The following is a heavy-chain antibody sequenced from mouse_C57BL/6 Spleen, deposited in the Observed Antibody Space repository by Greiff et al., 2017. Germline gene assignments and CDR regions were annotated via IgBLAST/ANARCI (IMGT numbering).Heavy chain of an antibody. D-gene: IGHD2-3*01. Sequence: QVQLQQSGPELVKPGASVKISCKASGYAFSSSWMNWVKQRPGQGLEWIGRIYPGDGDTNYNGKFKGKATLTADKSSSTAYMQLSSLTSEDSAVXFSAGSGDGYFDDWGQGTTVTVSS. CDR1: GYAFSSSW. CDR2: IYPGDGDT. J-gene: IGHJ2*01. CDR3: AGSGDGYFDD. V-gene: IGHV1-82*01.